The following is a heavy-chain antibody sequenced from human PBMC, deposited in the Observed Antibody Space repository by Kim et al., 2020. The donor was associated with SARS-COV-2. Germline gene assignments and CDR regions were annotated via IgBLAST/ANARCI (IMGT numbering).Heavy chain of an antibody. CDR2: ISYDGSNK. V-gene: IGHV3-30*18. CDR3: AKDRSSGWYFNWFDP. Sequence: GGSLRLSCAASGFTFSSYGMHWVRQAPGKGLEWVAVISYDGSNKYYADSVKGRFTISRDNSKNTLYLQMNSLRAEDTAVYYCAKDRSSGWYFNWFDPWGQGTLVTVSS. CDR1: GFTFSSYG. D-gene: IGHD6-19*01. J-gene: IGHJ5*02.